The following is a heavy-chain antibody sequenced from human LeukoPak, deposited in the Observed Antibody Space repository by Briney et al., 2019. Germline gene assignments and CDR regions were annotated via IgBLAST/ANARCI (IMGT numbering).Heavy chain of an antibody. CDR1: GYTLTELS. D-gene: IGHD6-13*01. CDR2: FDPEDGET. J-gene: IGHJ4*02. Sequence: ASVNVSCKVSGYTLTELSMHWVGQAPGKGLEWMGGFDPEDGETIYAQKFQGRVTMTEDTSSDTAYMDLSSLRSDDTAVYYCATANPFIAAADTRGPGTLVTVSS. CDR3: ATANPFIAAADT. V-gene: IGHV1-24*01.